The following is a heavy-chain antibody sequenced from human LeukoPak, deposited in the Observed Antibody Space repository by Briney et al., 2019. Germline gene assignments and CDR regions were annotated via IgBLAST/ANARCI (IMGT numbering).Heavy chain of an antibody. D-gene: IGHD4-17*01. CDR3: AKIPYGDYVLDYYYYMDV. CDR2: ISSSSSSI. J-gene: IGHJ6*03. CDR1: GFTFSSYE. Sequence: GGSLRLSCAASGFTFSSYEMNWVRQAPGKGLEWVSYISSSSSSIYYADSVKGRFTISRDNSKNTLYLQMYSLRAEDTAVYYCAKIPYGDYVLDYYYYMDVWGKGTTVTISS. V-gene: IGHV3-48*01.